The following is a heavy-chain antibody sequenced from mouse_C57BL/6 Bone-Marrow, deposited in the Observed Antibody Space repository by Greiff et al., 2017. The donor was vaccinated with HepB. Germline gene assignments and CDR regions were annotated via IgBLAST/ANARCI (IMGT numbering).Heavy chain of an antibody. CDR1: GFTFSDYY. J-gene: IGHJ4*01. CDR2: ISNGGGST. D-gene: IGHD1-2*01. V-gene: IGHV5-12*01. Sequence: EVMLVESGGGLVQPGGSLKLSCAASGFTFSDYYMYWVRQTPEKRLEWVAYISNGGGSTDYPDTVKGRFTISRDNAKNTLYLQMSRLKSEDTAMYYCARHHYYDYYYAMDYWGQGTSVTVSS. CDR3: ARHHYYDYYYAMDY.